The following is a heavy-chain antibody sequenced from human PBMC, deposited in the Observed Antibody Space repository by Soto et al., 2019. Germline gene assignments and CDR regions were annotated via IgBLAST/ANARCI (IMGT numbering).Heavy chain of an antibody. CDR2: IYNSGST. Sequence: QVQLQESGPGLVKPSGTLSLTCAVSGGSISSYNWWSWVRQPPGKGLEWIGEIYNSGSTNYNPSLKSRVTISLDKSKNQFSLKLNSVTAADTAVYYCARTSERYYTFFDYWGQGTLVTVSS. V-gene: IGHV4-4*02. D-gene: IGHD1-26*01. CDR1: GGSISSYNW. J-gene: IGHJ4*02. CDR3: ARTSERYYTFFDY.